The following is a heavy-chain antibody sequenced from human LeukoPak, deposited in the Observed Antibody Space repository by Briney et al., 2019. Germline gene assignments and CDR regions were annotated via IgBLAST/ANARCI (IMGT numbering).Heavy chain of an antibody. CDR2: INSDGSST. V-gene: IGHV3-74*01. Sequence: GGSLRLSXAASGFTFSSYWMHWVRQAPGKGLVWVSRINSDGSSTSYADSVKGRFTISRDNAKNTLHLQMNSLRAEDTAVYYCAKGPNRHYYYMDVWGKGTTVTVSS. CDR1: GFTFSSYW. D-gene: IGHD2/OR15-2a*01. J-gene: IGHJ6*03. CDR3: AKGPNRHYYYMDV.